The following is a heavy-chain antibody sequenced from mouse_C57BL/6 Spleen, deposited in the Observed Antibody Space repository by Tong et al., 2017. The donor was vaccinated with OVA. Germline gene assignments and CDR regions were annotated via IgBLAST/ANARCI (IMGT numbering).Heavy chain of an antibody. Sequence: EVQLQESGAELVRPGTSVKMSCKASGYTFTDYNMHWVKQSHGKSLEWIGYINPNNGGTSYNQKFKGKATLTVNKSSSTAYMELRSLTSEDSAVYYCARRGYYAMDYWGQGTSVTVSS. J-gene: IGHJ4*01. CDR1: GYTFTDYN. CDR2: INPNNGGT. CDR3: ARRGYYAMDY. V-gene: IGHV1-22*01.